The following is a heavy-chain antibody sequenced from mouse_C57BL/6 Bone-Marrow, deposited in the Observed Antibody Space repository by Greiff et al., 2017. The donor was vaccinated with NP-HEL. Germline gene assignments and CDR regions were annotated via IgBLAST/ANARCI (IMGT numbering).Heavy chain of an antibody. Sequence: VKLKQPGAELVKPGASVKMSCKASGYTFTSYWITWVKQRPGQGLEWIGDIYPGSGSTNYNEKFKSKATLTVDTSYSTAYMQLSSLTSEDSAVYYCASTVPDYWGQGTTLTVSS. CDR2: IYPGSGST. D-gene: IGHD1-1*01. J-gene: IGHJ2*01. CDR1: GYTFTSYW. V-gene: IGHV1-55*01. CDR3: ASTVPDY.